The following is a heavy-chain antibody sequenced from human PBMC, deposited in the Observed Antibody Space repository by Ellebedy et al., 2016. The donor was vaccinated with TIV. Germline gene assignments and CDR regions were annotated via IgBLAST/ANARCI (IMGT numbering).Heavy chain of an antibody. CDR2: IYFSGST. D-gene: IGHD3-10*01. V-gene: IGHV4-59*08. Sequence: MPSETLSLTCTVSGGSISGYYWSWIRQPPGKGLEYIGYIYFSGSTNYNPSLRSRVTISVDTSKNQFSLKLSSVTAADTAVYYCARREVLRGIKGLYNWFDPWGQGTLVTVSS. CDR3: ARREVLRGIKGLYNWFDP. J-gene: IGHJ5*02. CDR1: GGSISGYY.